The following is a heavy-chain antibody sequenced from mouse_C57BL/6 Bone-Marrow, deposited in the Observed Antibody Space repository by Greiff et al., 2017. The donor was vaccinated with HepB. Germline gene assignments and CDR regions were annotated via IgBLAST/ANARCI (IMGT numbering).Heavy chain of an antibody. V-gene: IGHV14-2*01. D-gene: IGHD2-3*01. J-gene: IGHJ3*01. Sequence: EVKLMESGAELVKPGASVKLSCTASGFNIKDYYMHWVKQRTEQGLEWIGRIDPEDGETKYAPKFQGKATITADTSSNTAYLQRSSLTSEDTAVYYCARSPWLLPFAYWGQGTLVTVSA. CDR3: ARSPWLLPFAY. CDR2: IDPEDGET. CDR1: GFNIKDYY.